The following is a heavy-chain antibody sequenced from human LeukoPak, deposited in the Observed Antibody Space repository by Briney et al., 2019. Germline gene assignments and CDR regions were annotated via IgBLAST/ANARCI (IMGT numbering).Heavy chain of an antibody. Sequence: GGSLRLSCAASGFTVSNNYMSWVRQAPGKGLEWVSVIYSGDNTYYVESVKGRFTISRDNSKNTLFLQMNRLRAEDTAVYHCAGRRVLVAPFDYWGQGTLVTVSS. CDR3: AGRRVLVAPFDY. CDR2: IYSGDNT. J-gene: IGHJ4*02. D-gene: IGHD2-21*01. CDR1: GFTVSNNY. V-gene: IGHV3-66*02.